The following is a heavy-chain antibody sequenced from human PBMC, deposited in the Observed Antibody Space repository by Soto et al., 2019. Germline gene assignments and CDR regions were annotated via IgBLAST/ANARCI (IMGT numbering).Heavy chain of an antibody. CDR3: AKDKELGTYYYSRGSGGFDI. Sequence: EVHLLESGGGLVQPGGSLRLSCAASGFTFSSYAMSWVRQAPGKGLEWVSGISGSAGSTSYTDSVKGRFTISRDNSKNTLYLQMNSLRAEDTAVYYCAKDKELGTYYYSRGSGGFDIWGQGTMVTVSS. D-gene: IGHD3-10*01. CDR1: GFTFSSYA. V-gene: IGHV3-23*01. CDR2: ISGSAGST. J-gene: IGHJ3*02.